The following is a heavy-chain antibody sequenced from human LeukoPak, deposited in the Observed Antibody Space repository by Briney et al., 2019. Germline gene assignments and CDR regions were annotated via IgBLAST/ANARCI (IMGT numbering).Heavy chain of an antibody. V-gene: IGHV1-69*13. J-gene: IGHJ4*02. CDR1: GGTFSSYA. Sequence: SVKVSCKASGGTFSSYAISWVRQAPGQGLERMGGIIPIFGTANYAQKFQGRVTITADESTSTAYMELSSLRSEDTAVYYCARKSDYVWGSLDYWGQGTLVPVSS. CDR2: IIPIFGTA. CDR3: ARKSDYVWGSLDY. D-gene: IGHD3-16*01.